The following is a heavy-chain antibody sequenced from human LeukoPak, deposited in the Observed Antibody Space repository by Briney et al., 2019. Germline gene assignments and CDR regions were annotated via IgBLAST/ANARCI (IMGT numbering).Heavy chain of an antibody. CDR2: ISSSGSTI. D-gene: IGHD1-26*01. CDR1: GFTFSDYY. Sequence: GGSLRLSCAASGFTFSDYYMSWIRQAPGKGLEWVSYISSSGSTIYYADSVKGRFTISRDNAKNSLYLQMNSLRAEDTAMYYCAIRYSGSYNDYWGQGTLVTVSS. CDR3: AIRYSGSYNDY. J-gene: IGHJ4*02. V-gene: IGHV3-11*01.